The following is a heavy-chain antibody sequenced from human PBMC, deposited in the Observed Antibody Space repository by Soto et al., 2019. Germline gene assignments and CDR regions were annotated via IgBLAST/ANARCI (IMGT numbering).Heavy chain of an antibody. CDR2: ISSSSSTI. V-gene: IGHV3-48*01. J-gene: IGHJ5*02. Sequence: PGGSLRLSCAASGFTFSSYSMNWVRQAPGKGLEWVSYISSSSSTIYYADSVKGRFTISRDNVKNSLYLQMNSLRAEDTAVYYCAREYCSSTSCLNWFDPWGQGTLVTVSS. D-gene: IGHD2-2*01. CDR3: AREYCSSTSCLNWFDP. CDR1: GFTFSSYS.